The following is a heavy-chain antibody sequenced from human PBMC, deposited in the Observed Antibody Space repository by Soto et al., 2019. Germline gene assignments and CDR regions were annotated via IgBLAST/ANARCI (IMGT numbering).Heavy chain of an antibody. D-gene: IGHD3-22*01. J-gene: IGHJ4*02. CDR2: IIPILGIA. V-gene: IGHV1-69*04. CDR3: ARDPYDSSGYYPYYFDY. CDR1: GGTFSSYT. Sequence: SVKVSCKASGGTFSSYTISWVRQAPGQGLEWMGRIIPILGIANYAQKFQGRVTITADKSTSTAYMELSSLRSEDTAVYYCARDPYDSSGYYPYYFDYWGQGTLVTVSS.